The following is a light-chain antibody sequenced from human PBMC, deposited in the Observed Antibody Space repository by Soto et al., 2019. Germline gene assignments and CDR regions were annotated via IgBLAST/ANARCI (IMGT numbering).Light chain of an antibody. CDR1: SSNIGAGYD. CDR3: QSDDSSPSGDV. Sequence: QSALTQPPSVSGAPGQRVTISCTGSSSNIGAGYDVHWYQQLPGTAPKLLIYANRNRPAGVPDRFSASKSGTSASLAITGLQAEAVADYPGQSDDSSPSGDVFGSGTKVTVL. V-gene: IGLV1-40*01. CDR2: ANR. J-gene: IGLJ1*01.